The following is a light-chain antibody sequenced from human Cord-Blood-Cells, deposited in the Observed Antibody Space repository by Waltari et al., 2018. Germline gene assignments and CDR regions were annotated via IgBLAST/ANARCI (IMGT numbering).Light chain of an antibody. V-gene: IGKV1-8*01. J-gene: IGKJ2*03. CDR3: QQYYSYPES. CDR2: AAS. CDR1: QGISSY. Sequence: ATRMSQSLYSLSVSTEDRVTLTCRASQGISSYLAWYQQKPGKAPKLLIYAASTLQSGVPSRFSGSGSGTDFTLTISCLQSEDFATYYCQQYYSYPESFGQGTKLEIK.